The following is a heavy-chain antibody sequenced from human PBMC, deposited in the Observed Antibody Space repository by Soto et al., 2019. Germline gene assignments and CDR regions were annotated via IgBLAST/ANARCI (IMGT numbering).Heavy chain of an antibody. J-gene: IGHJ3*02. Sequence: GASVKVSCKASGYTFTSYGISWVRQAPGQGLEWMGWISAYNGNTNYAQKLQGRVTMTTDTSTSTAYMELRSLRSDDTAVYYCARDTEGVITPRDAFDIWGQGTVVTVSS. D-gene: IGHD3-22*01. CDR3: ARDTEGVITPRDAFDI. CDR1: GYTFTSYG. V-gene: IGHV1-18*01. CDR2: ISAYNGNT.